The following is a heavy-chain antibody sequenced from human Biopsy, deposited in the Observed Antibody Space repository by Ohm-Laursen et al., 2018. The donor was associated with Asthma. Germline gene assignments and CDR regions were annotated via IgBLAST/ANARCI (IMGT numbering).Heavy chain of an antibody. J-gene: IGHJ6*02. D-gene: IGHD6-25*01. CDR3: ARVFESSEWGPFYHFGLDV. CDR2: ISSSGSTT. CDR1: GFSFSDYY. V-gene: IGHV3-11*01. Sequence: SLRLSCSASGFSFSDYYMTWMRQAPGKGLEWVSSISSSGSTTYPAESVKGRFTISRDNAQKSLSLQMGNLRAEDTAIYYCARVFESSEWGPFYHFGLDVWGQGTTVAVSS.